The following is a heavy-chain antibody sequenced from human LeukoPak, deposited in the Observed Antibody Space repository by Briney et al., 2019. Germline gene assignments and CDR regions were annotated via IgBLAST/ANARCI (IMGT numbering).Heavy chain of an antibody. D-gene: IGHD1-26*01. V-gene: IGHV3-7*01. Sequence: GGSLRLSCAASGFTFSSYWMTWVRQAPGKGLEWVANIKQDGSEKSYVASVKGRFTISRDNAKNLLYLQMNSVRAEDTAVYYCARPIGKGRDYWGQGTLVTVSS. CDR1: GFTFSSYW. CDR3: ARPIGKGRDY. CDR2: IKQDGSEK. J-gene: IGHJ4*02.